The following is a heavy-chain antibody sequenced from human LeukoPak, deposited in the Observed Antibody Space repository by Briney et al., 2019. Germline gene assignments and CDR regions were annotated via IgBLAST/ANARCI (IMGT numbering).Heavy chain of an antibody. D-gene: IGHD6-13*01. J-gene: IGHJ3*02. Sequence: SQTLSLTCAVSGGSISSGGYSWSWIRQPPGKGLEWIGYIYHSGSTNYNPSLKSRVTISVDTSKNQFSLKLSSVTAADTAVYYCARDGYSSSWTDAFDIWGQGTMVTVSS. V-gene: IGHV4-30-2*01. CDR2: IYHSGST. CDR1: GGSISSGGYS. CDR3: ARDGYSSSWTDAFDI.